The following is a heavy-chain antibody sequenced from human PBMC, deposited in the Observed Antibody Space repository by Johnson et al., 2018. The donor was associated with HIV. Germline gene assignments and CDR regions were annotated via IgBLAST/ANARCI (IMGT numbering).Heavy chain of an antibody. D-gene: IGHD2-8*02. CDR1: GFTFSDYY. CDR2: ISNSGETV. CDR3: ARAKRGGVFDL. V-gene: IGHV3-11*04. Sequence: VHLVESGGGLVKPGGSLRLSCAASGFTFSDYYMSWIRQAPGKGLEWVSYISNSGETVFYADSVKGRFTVSRDNTKNSLFLQIDTLRAEDTAVYYCARAKRGGVFDLWGQGTMVTVSS. J-gene: IGHJ3*01.